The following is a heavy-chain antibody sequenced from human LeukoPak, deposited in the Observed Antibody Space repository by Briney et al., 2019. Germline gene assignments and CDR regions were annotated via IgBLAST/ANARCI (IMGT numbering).Heavy chain of an antibody. CDR1: GFTFSSYS. D-gene: IGHD3-22*01. Sequence: PGGSLRLSCAASGFTFSSYSMNWVRQAPGKGLEWVSSISSSSSYIYYADSVKGRFTISRDNAKNSLYLQMNSLRAEDTAVYYCARENYYDSSGYSSDAFDIWGQGTMVTVSS. CDR3: ARENYYDSSGYSSDAFDI. J-gene: IGHJ3*02. CDR2: ISSSSSYI. V-gene: IGHV3-21*01.